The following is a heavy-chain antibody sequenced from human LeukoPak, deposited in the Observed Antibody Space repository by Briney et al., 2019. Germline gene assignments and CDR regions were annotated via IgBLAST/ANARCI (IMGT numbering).Heavy chain of an antibody. CDR2: IYYRGST. CDR3: ARHYLSDGILSTFDP. Sequence: SETLSLTCTVSGGSISSSPYNWGWIRQPPGKGLEWIGTIYYRGSTYSNPSLNSRVTISLDTSKNQFSLRLRSVTPADTALYSCARHYLSDGILSTFDPWGQGTRVTVSS. D-gene: IGHD2-2*01. J-gene: IGHJ5*02. V-gene: IGHV4-39*01. CDR1: GGSISSSPYN.